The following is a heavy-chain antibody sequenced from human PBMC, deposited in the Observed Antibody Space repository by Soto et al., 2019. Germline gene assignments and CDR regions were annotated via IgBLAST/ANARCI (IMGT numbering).Heavy chain of an antibody. D-gene: IGHD1-26*01. CDR2: IHNSGST. CDR1: GGSISSYY. J-gene: IGHJ5*02. CDR3: ARVGSGSYLLDP. Sequence: QVQLQESGPGLVKPSETLSLTCTVSGGSISSYYWSWIRQPAGKGLEWIGRIHNSGSTNYNPSLKSRIAMSVDTSKNQFSLRLSSVTAADTAVYYCARVGSGSYLLDPWCQGLLVTVSS. V-gene: IGHV4-4*07.